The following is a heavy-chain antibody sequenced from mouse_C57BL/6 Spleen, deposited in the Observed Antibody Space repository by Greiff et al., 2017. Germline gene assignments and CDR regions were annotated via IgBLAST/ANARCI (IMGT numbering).Heavy chain of an antibody. CDR3: AREDALRRGGAMDY. CDR2: IYPGDGDT. D-gene: IGHD1-2*01. J-gene: IGHJ4*01. V-gene: IGHV1-82*01. CDR1: GYAFSSSW. Sequence: QVQLQQPGPELVKPGASVKISCKASGYAFSSSWMNWVKQRPGKGLEWIGRIYPGDGDTNYNGKFKGKATLTADKSSSTAYMQLSSLTSEDSAVYFCAREDALRRGGAMDYGGQGTSVTVSS.